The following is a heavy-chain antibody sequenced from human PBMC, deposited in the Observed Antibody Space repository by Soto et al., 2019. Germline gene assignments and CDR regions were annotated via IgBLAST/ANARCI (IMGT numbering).Heavy chain of an antibody. CDR1: GGSISSYY. D-gene: IGHD3-10*01. V-gene: IGHV4-59*01. Sequence: SEILSLTCTVSGGSISSYYWSWIRQPPGKGLEWIGYIYYSGSINYNPSLKSRVTISVDTSKNQFSLKLSSVTAADTTVYYCARARYYYGSGSYSRQYYFDYWGQGTLVTVSS. J-gene: IGHJ4*02. CDR3: ARARYYYGSGSYSRQYYFDY. CDR2: IYYSGSI.